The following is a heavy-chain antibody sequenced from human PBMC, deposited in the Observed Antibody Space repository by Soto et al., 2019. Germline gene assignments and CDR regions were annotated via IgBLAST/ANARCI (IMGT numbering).Heavy chain of an antibody. D-gene: IGHD6-6*01. V-gene: IGHV4-30-4*01. CDR2: IYYSGRT. Sequence: SETLSLTCTVSGGSISSDDYYWSWIRQPPGKGLEWIGYIYYSGRTDYNPSLKSRVVISIDTSKNQFSLILSSMSATDTAVYYCARELSNSPDYFDFSAQGTLVTVSS. CDR3: ARELSNSPDYFDF. CDR1: GGSISSDDYY. J-gene: IGHJ4*02.